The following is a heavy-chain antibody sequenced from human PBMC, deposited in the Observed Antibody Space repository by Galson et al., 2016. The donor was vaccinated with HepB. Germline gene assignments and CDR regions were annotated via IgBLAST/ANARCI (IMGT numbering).Heavy chain of an antibody. J-gene: IGHJ2*01. D-gene: IGHD3-9*01. CDR3: ARLGGTLTGYDNFGNLRGYFDL. CDR1: GYTFFNYY. CDR2: INPSSGST. V-gene: IGHV1-46*01. Sequence: SVKVSCKASGYTFFNYYIHWVRQAPGQGLEWMAMINPSSGSTIYAREFPGKISVTRDKASVPSDTSTGTVHLFLSSLRHEDTAVYYCARLGGTLTGYDNFGNLRGYFDLWGRGSLVTVSS.